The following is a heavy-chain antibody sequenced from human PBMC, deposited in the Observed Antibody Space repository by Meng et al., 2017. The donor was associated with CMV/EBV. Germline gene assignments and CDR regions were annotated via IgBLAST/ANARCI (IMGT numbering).Heavy chain of an antibody. CDR2: IIPIFGTA. Sequence: SVKVSCKASGGTFSSYAISWVRQAPGQGLEWMGGIIPIFGTANYAQKFQGRVTITTDESTSTAYMELSSLRSEDTAVYYCARWFGFGESHIDYWGQGTLVTVSS. D-gene: IGHD3-10*01. CDR1: GGTFSSYA. V-gene: IGHV1-69*05. CDR3: ARWFGFGESHIDY. J-gene: IGHJ4*02.